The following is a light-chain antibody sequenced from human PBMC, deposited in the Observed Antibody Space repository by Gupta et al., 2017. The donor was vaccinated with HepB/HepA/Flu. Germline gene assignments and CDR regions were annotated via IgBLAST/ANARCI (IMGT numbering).Light chain of an antibody. V-gene: IGKV1-9*01. J-gene: IGKJ1*01. CDR1: HVVSTY. Sequence: DIPLNQSPSFLSASVGDRVTITCRASHVVSTYLAWYQQKPGRTPQVLIYSVSTLQTGVPSRFSGSGSGTDFTLTINRVQPEDVATYYCQQLHSNPDTFGQGSKVEIK. CDR3: QQLHSNPDT. CDR2: SVS.